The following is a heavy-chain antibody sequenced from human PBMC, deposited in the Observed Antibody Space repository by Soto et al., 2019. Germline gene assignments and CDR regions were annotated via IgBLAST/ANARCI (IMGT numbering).Heavy chain of an antibody. CDR2: IIPVVGGP. CDR3: ARDEGGGGSWYAA. Sequence: QVQLVQSGAEVKKPGSSVRVACKTSGDIFNRYTISWVRQAPGLGLEWMGRIIPVVGGPNYAEKFRGRVTITADNATTSVYLDVRSLRSDDTATYYCARDEGGGGSWYAAWGQGTLVTVSS. CDR1: GDIFNRYT. D-gene: IGHD2-21*01. J-gene: IGHJ5*02. V-gene: IGHV1-69*08.